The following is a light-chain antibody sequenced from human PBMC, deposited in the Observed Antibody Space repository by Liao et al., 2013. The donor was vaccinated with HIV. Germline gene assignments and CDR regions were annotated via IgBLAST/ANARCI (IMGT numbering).Light chain of an antibody. CDR3: QAWVNNNVV. CDR2: YNG. V-gene: IGLV3-21*01. CDR1: NIGSNS. J-gene: IGLJ2*01. Sequence: SYVLTQPPSVSVAPGKTARITCGGNNIGSNSVHWYQXKPGQAPVLVIYYNGDRPSGIPERFSGSNSGDTATLTISGTQAVDEADYFCQAWVNNNVVFGGGTKLTVL.